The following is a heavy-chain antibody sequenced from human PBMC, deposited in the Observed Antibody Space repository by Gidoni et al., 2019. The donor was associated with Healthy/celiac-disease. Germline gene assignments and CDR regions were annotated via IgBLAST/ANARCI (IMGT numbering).Heavy chain of an antibody. J-gene: IGHJ5*02. CDR2: IYTSGST. D-gene: IGHD6-19*01. CDR3: ARDHHLLGAAVAARLVL. CDR1: GGSISSYY. Sequence: QVQLQESGPGLVTPSETLTLTCTVSGGSISSYYWSWIRQPAGKGLEWIGRIYTSGSTNYNPSLKSRVTMSVDTSKNQFSLKLSSVTAADTAVYYCARDHHLLGAAVAARLVLWGQGTLVTVSS. V-gene: IGHV4-4*07.